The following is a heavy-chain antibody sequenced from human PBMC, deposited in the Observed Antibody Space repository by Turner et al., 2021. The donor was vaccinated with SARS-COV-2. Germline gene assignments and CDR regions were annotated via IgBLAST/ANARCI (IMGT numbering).Heavy chain of an antibody. CDR2: INPSGGYT. CDR3: ARAGGGFDP. CDR1: GYTFTSYY. D-gene: IGHD2-15*01. J-gene: IGHJ5*02. Sequence: QVQLVHSGAEVKKPGASVKVSCKASGYTFTSYYMHWVRQAPGQGLEWMGIINPSGGYTGYAQRFQGRVTMTRDTSTSTVYMELGSLRSEDTAVYYCARAGGGFDPWGQGTLVTVSS. V-gene: IGHV1-46*01.